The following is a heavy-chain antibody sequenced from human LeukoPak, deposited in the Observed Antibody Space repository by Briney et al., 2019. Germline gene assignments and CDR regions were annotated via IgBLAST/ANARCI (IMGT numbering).Heavy chain of an antibody. J-gene: IGHJ4*02. CDR2: IIPSDGFT. D-gene: IGHD3-3*01. CDR3: ATAGRRLFGVLIPLSFDY. CDR1: GYAFTNYY. Sequence: ASVKVSCKASGYAFTNYYIHWVRQAPGQGLEWMGMIIPSDGFTTYAQKFQGRLTMTRDMSTSTVYMELSSLRSEDTALYYCATAGRRLFGVLIPLSFDYWGQGTLVTVSS. V-gene: IGHV1-46*01.